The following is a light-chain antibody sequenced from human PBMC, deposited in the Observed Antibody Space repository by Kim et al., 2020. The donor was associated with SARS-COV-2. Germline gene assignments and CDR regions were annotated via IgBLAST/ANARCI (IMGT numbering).Light chain of an antibody. CDR2: SAS. Sequence: IQLTQSPSSLSASVGDRVTITCRASQGIGSYLAWYQQRPGKAPNLLIYSASTLQSGVPSMFSGSGSGTDFTLTINSLQPEDFATYFCQQANSYPFTFGPRTKVDIK. V-gene: IGKV1-9*01. CDR3: QQANSYPFT. CDR1: QGIGSY. J-gene: IGKJ3*01.